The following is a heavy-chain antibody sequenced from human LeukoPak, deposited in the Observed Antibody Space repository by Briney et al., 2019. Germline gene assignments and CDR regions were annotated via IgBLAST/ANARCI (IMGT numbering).Heavy chain of an antibody. D-gene: IGHD5-18*01. J-gene: IGHJ4*02. Sequence: SVTFYCTASGGTSSTYAITWVRQAPGQGLEWMGRIIPILGIANYAQKFQGRVTITADKSTSTAYMELSSLRSEDTAVYYCARAGGSALAGKGPVSYWGQGTLVTVSS. CDR2: IIPILGIA. V-gene: IGHV1-69*04. CDR1: GGTSSTYA. CDR3: ARAGGSALAGKGPVSY.